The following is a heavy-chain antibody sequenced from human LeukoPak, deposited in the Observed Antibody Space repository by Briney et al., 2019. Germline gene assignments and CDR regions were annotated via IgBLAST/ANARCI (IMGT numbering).Heavy chain of an antibody. CDR3: ARDHPPYGSGSYYNGFDY. CDR2: MNPNSGNT. Sequence: ASVKVSCKASGYTFTSYDINWVRQATGQGLEWMGWMNPNSGNTGYAQKFQGRVTITRNTSISTAYMELSSLRSEDTAVYYCARDHPPYGSGSYYNGFDYWGQGTLVTVSS. V-gene: IGHV1-8*03. CDR1: GYTFTSYD. D-gene: IGHD3-10*01. J-gene: IGHJ4*02.